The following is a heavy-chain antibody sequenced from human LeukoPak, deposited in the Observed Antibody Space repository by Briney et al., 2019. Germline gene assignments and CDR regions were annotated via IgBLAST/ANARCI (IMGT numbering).Heavy chain of an antibody. J-gene: IGHJ4*02. CDR2: IYYIGST. D-gene: IGHD2-15*01. V-gene: IGHV4-59*12. Sequence: SKTLSLTCTITGCSISRYYWSWIRQPPGKRLEWIGYIYYIGSTNYNPSLKSRVTISVDTSKNHFSLKLSSVTAADTAVYYCARDSCSGGSCYHLFDYWGQGTLVTVSS. CDR1: GCSISRYY. CDR3: ARDSCSGGSCYHLFDY.